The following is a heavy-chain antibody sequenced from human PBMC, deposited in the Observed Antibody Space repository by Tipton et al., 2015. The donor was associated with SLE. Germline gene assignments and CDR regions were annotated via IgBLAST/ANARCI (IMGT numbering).Heavy chain of an antibody. V-gene: IGHV4-59*07. J-gene: IGHJ6*02. Sequence: TLSLTCTVSGDSITSYYWNWIRQPPGKGLEWIGYIYYNGHTNYSPSLKSRVTLSVDTSKNQFSLTLSSVTAADTAVYYCATSLGYCSGGSCYSSYYYYYGMDVWGQGTTVTVSS. CDR2: IYYNGHT. D-gene: IGHD2-15*01. CDR1: GDSITSYY. CDR3: ATSLGYCSGGSCYSSYYYYYGMDV.